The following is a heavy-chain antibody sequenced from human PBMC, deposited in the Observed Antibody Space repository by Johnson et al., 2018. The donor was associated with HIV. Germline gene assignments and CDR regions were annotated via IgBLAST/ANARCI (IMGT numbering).Heavy chain of an antibody. D-gene: IGHD3-3*01. CDR3: TTNFWSGFYPDAFDI. J-gene: IGHJ3*02. V-gene: IGHV3-15*01. CDR1: RFIFSNAW. Sequence: VQLVESGGGLVQPGGSLRLSCAASRFIFSNAWMSWVRQAPGKGLEWVGRIKSKTDGGTTDYAAPVKGRFTISRDDSETTVYLQMNSLKTEDTAVYYCTTNFWSGFYPDAFDIWGQGTMVTVSS. CDR2: IKSKTDGGTT.